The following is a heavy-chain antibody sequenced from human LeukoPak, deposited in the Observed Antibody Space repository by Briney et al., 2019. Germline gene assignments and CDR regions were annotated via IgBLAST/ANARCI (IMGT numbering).Heavy chain of an antibody. CDR2: INHSGST. J-gene: IGHJ4*02. V-gene: IGHV4-34*01. CDR3: ASSDTYYYDSSEITFDY. Sequence: SETLSLTCAVYGGSFSGYYWSWIRQPPGKGLEWIGEINHSGSTNYNPSLKSRVTISVDTSKNQFSLKLSSVTAADTAVYYCASSDTYYYDSSEITFDYWGQGTLVTVSS. D-gene: IGHD3-22*01. CDR1: GGSFSGYY.